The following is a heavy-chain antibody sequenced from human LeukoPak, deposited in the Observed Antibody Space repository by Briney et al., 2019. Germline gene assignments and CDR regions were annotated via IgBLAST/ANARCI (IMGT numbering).Heavy chain of an antibody. CDR2: MNPNSGNT. V-gene: IGHV1-8*01. CDR1: GYTFTSYD. CDR3: ARQPISGYYYGMDV. J-gene: IGHJ6*02. D-gene: IGHD3-3*01. Sequence: VASVKVSCKASGYTFTSYDINWVRQATGQGLEWMGWMNPNSGNTGYAQKFQGRVTMTRNTSISTAYMELSSLRSEDTAAYYCARQPISGYYYGMDVWGQGTTVTVSS.